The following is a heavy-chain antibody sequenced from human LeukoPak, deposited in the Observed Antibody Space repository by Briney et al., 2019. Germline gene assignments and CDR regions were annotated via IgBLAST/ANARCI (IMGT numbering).Heavy chain of an antibody. CDR2: VNLSGRT. CDR1: VGSISSTNG. V-gene: IGHV4-4*02. J-gene: IGHJ4*02. D-gene: IGHD2-15*01. Sequence: SGTLSLTCGVSVGSISSTNGWGWVRPPPGEGLELIGGVNLSGRTNHNPSLESRVTMSVDMSENHISLNLTSVTAADTAVYYCARRRCSGGACYPYFFDYWGQGTLVTVSS. CDR3: ARRRCSGGACYPYFFDY.